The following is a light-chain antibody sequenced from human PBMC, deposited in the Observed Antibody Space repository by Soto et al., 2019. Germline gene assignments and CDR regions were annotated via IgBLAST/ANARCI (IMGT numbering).Light chain of an antibody. CDR1: QSVSSY. J-gene: IGKJ1*01. Sequence: EIVLTQSPATLSLSPGERATLSCRASQSVSSYLAWYQQKPGQAPRLIMYEASTRATGIPARFRGGGSGTDFTLTISSLEPEDFAVYYCQQRSDWPWTFGQGTKVDI. V-gene: IGKV3-11*01. CDR3: QQRSDWPWT. CDR2: EAS.